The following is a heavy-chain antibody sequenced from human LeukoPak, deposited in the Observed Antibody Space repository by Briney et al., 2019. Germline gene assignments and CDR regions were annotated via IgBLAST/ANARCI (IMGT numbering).Heavy chain of an antibody. D-gene: IGHD6-19*01. CDR3: ARVGGWAQN. CDR2: ISYDGSNK. V-gene: IGHV3-30-3*01. Sequence: PGGSLRLSCAASGCTFSGYTMHRVRQAPGKGLEWVAVISYDGSNKYYADSVKGRFTISRDNSKNTLYLQMNSLRTEDTAVYYCARVGGWAQNWGQGTLVTVSP. CDR1: GCTFSGYT. J-gene: IGHJ4*02.